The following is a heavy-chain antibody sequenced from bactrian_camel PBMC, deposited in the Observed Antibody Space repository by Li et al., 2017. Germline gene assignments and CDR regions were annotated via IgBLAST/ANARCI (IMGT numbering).Heavy chain of an antibody. V-gene: IGHV3S40*01. D-gene: IGHD2*01. CDR2: IRSGGTRT. CDR3: NTGPCGSLIRERN. J-gene: IGHJ4*01. CDR1: GFVFSSYD. Sequence: VQLVESGGGLVQPGRSLTLSCSASGFVFSSYDMTWVRQAPDQGLEWVSDIRSGGTRTYADFVKGRFTISQDNAKSTVYLQMNSLKPEDTAMYYCNTGPCGSLIRERNWGQGTQVTVS.